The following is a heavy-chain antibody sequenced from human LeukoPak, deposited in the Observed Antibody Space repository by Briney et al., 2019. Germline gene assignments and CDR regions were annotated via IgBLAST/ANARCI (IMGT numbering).Heavy chain of an antibody. CDR1: GGSISSYY. V-gene: IGHV4-59*01. CDR2: IYYSGST. Sequence: SETLSLTCTVSGGSISSYYWSWIRQPPGKGLEWIGYIYYSGSTNYSPSLKSRVTISVDTSKNQFSLNLTSVTAADTAVYYCASSDYGDYPAFDYWGQGTLVTVSS. J-gene: IGHJ4*02. CDR3: ASSDYGDYPAFDY. D-gene: IGHD4-17*01.